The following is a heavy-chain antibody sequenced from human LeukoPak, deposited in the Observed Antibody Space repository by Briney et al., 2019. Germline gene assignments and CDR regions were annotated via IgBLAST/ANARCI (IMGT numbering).Heavy chain of an antibody. D-gene: IGHD2-15*01. J-gene: IGHJ4*02. V-gene: IGHV5-51*01. Sequence: GESLKISCKVSGYSFTNYWIGWVRQMPGKGLEWMGIIYPDDSDTKYSPSFQGQVTISADKSISTAYLQWSSLKASDTAMYYCARSGRLGYCSGGSCFRWDYWGQGTLVTVSS. CDR2: IYPDDSDT. CDR1: GYSFTNYW. CDR3: ARSGRLGYCSGGSCFRWDY.